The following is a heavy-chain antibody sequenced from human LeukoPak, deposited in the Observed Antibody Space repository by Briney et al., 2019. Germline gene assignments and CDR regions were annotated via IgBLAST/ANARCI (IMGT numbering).Heavy chain of an antibody. Sequence: GRSPRLSCAASGFTFSSYWMSWVREAPGKGLGWVANIKKDGSEKYYMDSAKGRFTISRDNAKSSLYLQMSSLRAEETAVYYCAKDLGKFGELNWFDPWGQGTLVTVSS. V-gene: IGHV3-7*01. CDR1: GFTFSSYW. D-gene: IGHD3-10*01. CDR3: AKDLGKFGELNWFDP. J-gene: IGHJ5*02. CDR2: IKKDGSEK.